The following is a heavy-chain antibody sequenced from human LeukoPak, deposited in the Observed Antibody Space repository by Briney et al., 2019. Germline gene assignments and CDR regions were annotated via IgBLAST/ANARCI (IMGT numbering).Heavy chain of an antibody. CDR1: GFTFSDYW. D-gene: IGHD6-6*01. CDR2: IKQDGSQR. CDR3: ARRGGSSSRRSPIDY. J-gene: IGHJ4*02. V-gene: IGHV3-7*01. Sequence: GGSLRLSCTASGFTFSDYWMTWVRQAPGKGPEWVANIKQDGSQRYYVDSVRGRFTISRDNAKNSLFLQMNGLRAEDTAVYYCARRGGSSSRRSPIDYWGQGTMVTVSS.